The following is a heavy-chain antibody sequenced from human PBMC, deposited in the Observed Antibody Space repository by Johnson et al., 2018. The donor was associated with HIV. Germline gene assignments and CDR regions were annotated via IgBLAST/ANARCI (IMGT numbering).Heavy chain of an antibody. J-gene: IGHJ3*02. CDR3: ARDRTYNWNYDWGDAFDI. CDR1: GFTFSSYA. V-gene: IGHV3-30-3*01. D-gene: IGHD1-7*01. CDR2: ISYDGSSK. Sequence: QVQLVESGGGVVQPGRSLRLSCAASGFTFSSYAMHWVRQAPGKGLEWVAVISYDGSSKYYADSVKGRFTISRDNSKNTLYVQMNSLRADATAVYYCARDRTYNWNYDWGDAFDIWGQGTMVTVSS.